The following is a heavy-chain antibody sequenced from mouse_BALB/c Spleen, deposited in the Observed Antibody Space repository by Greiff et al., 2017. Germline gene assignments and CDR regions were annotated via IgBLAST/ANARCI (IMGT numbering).Heavy chain of an antibody. J-gene: IGHJ3*01. CDR3: AKTARGAWFAY. Sequence: VKLQQSGAELVKPGASVKLSCTASGFTITDPYMHWVKQRPEHGLEWIGRIDPANGYTKYDPKFQGKATLTADTSSNTAYLQLSSLTSEDTAVYYCAKTARGAWFAYWGQGTLVTVSA. D-gene: IGHD3-1*01. CDR1: GFTITDPY. CDR2: IDPANGYT. V-gene: IGHV14-3*02.